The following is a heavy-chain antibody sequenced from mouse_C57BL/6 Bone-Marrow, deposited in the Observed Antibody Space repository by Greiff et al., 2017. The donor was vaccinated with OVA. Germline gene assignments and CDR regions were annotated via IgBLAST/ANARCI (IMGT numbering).Heavy chain of an antibody. CDR1: GYTFTSYW. CDR3: ARNPLNYYGSSYFDY. Sequence: QVQLQQPGAELVKPGASVKLSCKASGYTFTSYWMHWVKQRPGQCLEWIGMIHPNSGSTNYNEKFKSKATLTVDKSSSTAYMQLSSLTSEDSAVYYCARNPLNYYGSSYFDYWGQGTTLTVSS. CDR2: IHPNSGST. D-gene: IGHD1-1*01. V-gene: IGHV1-64*01. J-gene: IGHJ2*01.